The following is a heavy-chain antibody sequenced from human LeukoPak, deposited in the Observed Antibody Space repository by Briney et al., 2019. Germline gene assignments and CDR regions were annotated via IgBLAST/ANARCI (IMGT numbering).Heavy chain of an antibody. J-gene: IGHJ4*02. V-gene: IGHV3-21*01. D-gene: IGHD5-12*01. Sequence: GGSLRLSCAASGFTFSSYSMNWVRQAPGKGLEWVSSISSSSSYIYYADSVKGRFTVSRDNAKNSLYLQMNSLRAEDTAVYYCAREAGGNSGYDWVLWGQGTLVTVSS. CDR3: AREAGGNSGYDWVL. CDR2: ISSSSSYI. CDR1: GFTFSSYS.